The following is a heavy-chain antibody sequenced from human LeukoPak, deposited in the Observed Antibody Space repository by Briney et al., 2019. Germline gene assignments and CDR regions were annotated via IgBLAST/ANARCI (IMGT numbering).Heavy chain of an antibody. D-gene: IGHD3-10*01. V-gene: IGHV1-2*02. J-gene: IGHJ4*02. CDR3: ARVSYYGSGSGGDY. CDR1: GYTFTGYY. Sequence: ASVKVSCKASGYTFTGYYMHWVRQAPGQGLEWMGWINPNSGGTNYAQKFQGRVTMTRDTSIRTAYMELSRLRSDDTAVYYCARVSYYGSGSGGDYWGQGTLVTVSS. CDR2: INPNSGGT.